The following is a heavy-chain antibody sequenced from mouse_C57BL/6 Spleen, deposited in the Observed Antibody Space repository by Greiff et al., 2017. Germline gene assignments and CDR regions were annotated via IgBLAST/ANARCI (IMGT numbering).Heavy chain of an antibody. CDR3: VSLITTGSFAY. V-gene: IGHV5-6*01. Sequence: EVMLVESGGDLVKPGGSLKLSCAASGFTFSSYGMSWVRQTPDKRLEWVATISSGGSYTYYPDSVKGRFTISRDNAKNTRYLQMSSLKSEDTAMYYCVSLITTGSFAYWGQGTLVTVSA. CDR1: GFTFSSYG. J-gene: IGHJ3*01. D-gene: IGHD1-1*01. CDR2: ISSGGSYT.